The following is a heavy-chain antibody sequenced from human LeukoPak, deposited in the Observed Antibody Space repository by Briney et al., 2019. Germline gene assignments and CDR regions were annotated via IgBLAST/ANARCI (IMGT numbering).Heavy chain of an antibody. J-gene: IGHJ4*02. Sequence: SETLSLTCTVSGGSISSYYWSWIRQPPGKGLEWIGYIYYSGSTNYNPSLKSRVTISVDTSKNQFSLKLSSVTAADTAVYYCAGGSLLGSFLADQSRSLGYWGQGTLVTVSS. CDR3: AGGSLLGSFLADQSRSLGY. CDR2: IYYSGST. CDR1: GGSISSYY. V-gene: IGHV4-59*01. D-gene: IGHD3-10*01.